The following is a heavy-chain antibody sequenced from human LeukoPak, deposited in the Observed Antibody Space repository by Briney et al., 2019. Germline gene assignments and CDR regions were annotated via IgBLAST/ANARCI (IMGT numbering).Heavy chain of an antibody. J-gene: IGHJ4*02. Sequence: PGGSLRLSCAASGFTFSSYSMNWVRQAPGKGLEWVSSISSSSSYIYYADSVKGRFTISRDNAKNSLYLQMNSLRAEDTAVYYCARDLRGVYSSGYYLNYWGQGTLVTVSS. CDR2: ISSSSSYI. V-gene: IGHV3-21*01. CDR3: ARDLRGVYSSGYYLNY. CDR1: GFTFSSYS. D-gene: IGHD3-22*01.